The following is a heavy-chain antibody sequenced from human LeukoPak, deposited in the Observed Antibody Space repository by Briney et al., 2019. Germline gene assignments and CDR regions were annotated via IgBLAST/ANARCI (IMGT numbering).Heavy chain of an antibody. CDR3: AKDAFQPRDYYYYGMDV. V-gene: IGHV3-23*01. D-gene: IGHD2-2*01. Sequence: PGGSLRLSCAASGFAFSSYAMNWVRQSPGKGLEWVSAISGSGGSTYYADSVKGRFTISRDNSKNTLYLQMNSLRAEDTAVYYCAKDAFQPRDYYYYGMDVWGQGTTVTVSS. CDR1: GFAFSSYA. CDR2: ISGSGGST. J-gene: IGHJ6*02.